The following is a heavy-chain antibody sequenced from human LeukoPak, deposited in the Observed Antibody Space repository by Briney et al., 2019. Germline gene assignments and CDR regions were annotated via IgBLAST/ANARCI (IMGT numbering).Heavy chain of an antibody. CDR1: GLSISSRGHY. Sequence: SETLSLTCHVSGLSISSRGHYWSWIRQLPGKGLEWIGYISSAGNCLYNPSLKSRVTISRDTSENQLSLNLDSVTAADTAVYYCARGDIVVLPHGLVVVGGYDSWGQGTLVTVSS. CDR3: ARGDIVVLPHGLVVVGGYDS. V-gene: IGHV4-31*03. J-gene: IGHJ4*02. D-gene: IGHD3-16*02. CDR2: ISSAGNC.